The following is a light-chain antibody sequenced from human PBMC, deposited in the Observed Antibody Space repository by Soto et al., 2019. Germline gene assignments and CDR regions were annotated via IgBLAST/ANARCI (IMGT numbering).Light chain of an antibody. CDR2: TAS. V-gene: IGKV1-6*01. Sequence: AIQMTQSPSSLSASVGDIVTITCRASQGIRSELGWYQQKPGKAPNLLTYTASSLQSGVPSRFSGSGSGTDFTLTISSLQPEDFATYYCIQDYNYPLTFGGGTKVDIK. CDR1: QGIRSE. CDR3: IQDYNYPLT. J-gene: IGKJ4*01.